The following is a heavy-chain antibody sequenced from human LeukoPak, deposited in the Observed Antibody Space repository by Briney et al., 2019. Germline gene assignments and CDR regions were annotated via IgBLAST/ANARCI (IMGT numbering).Heavy chain of an antibody. Sequence: PSETLSLTCTVSGGSISSSSYYWGWIRQPPGKGLEWIGSIYYSGSTYYNPSLKSRVTISVDTSKNQFSLKLSSVTAADAAVYYCARADYCDSSGYRTPFDYWGQGTLVTVSS. CDR3: ARADYCDSSGYRTPFDY. V-gene: IGHV4-39*07. CDR1: GGSISSSSYY. J-gene: IGHJ4*02. CDR2: IYYSGST. D-gene: IGHD3-22*01.